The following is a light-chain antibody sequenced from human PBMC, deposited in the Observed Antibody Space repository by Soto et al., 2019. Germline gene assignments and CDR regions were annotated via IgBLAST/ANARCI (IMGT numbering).Light chain of an antibody. V-gene: IGKV3-20*01. CDR1: QSVNSN. Sequence: EIVLTQSPATLSVSPGDRATLSCRASQSVNSNLAWYHLKPGQAPRLLIYGASSRAAGIPDRFSGSGSGTDFTLTINRLEPEDFAVYYCHHYDNSPPFPFGPGTTVDI. CDR2: GAS. J-gene: IGKJ3*01. CDR3: HHYDNSPPFP.